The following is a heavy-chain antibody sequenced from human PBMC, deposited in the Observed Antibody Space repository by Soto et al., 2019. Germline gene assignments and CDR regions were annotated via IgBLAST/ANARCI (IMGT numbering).Heavy chain of an antibody. Sequence: EVQLVESGGGLVQPGGSLRLSCAASGFTVNSNYMSWVRQAPGKGLEWVAVIYSDDSTFYADSVKGRFTISRDNSKNTLDLQMNNLRAQDTAVYYCARDRGNSGSRNYYYYMDVWGKGTTVTVSS. J-gene: IGHJ6*03. CDR3: ARDRGNSGSRNYYYYMDV. V-gene: IGHV3-66*01. D-gene: IGHD5-12*01. CDR1: GFTVNSNY. CDR2: IYSDDST.